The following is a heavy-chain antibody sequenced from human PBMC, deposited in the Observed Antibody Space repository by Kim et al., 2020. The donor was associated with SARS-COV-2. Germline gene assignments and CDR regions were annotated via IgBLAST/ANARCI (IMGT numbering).Heavy chain of an antibody. D-gene: IGHD3-22*01. J-gene: IGHJ4*02. Sequence: DSVKGRFTITRDNSKNRLYRQMNSLRAEDTAVYYCARDPLTRYQDTSCYYNWGQGTLVTVSS. V-gene: IGHV3-30*13. CDR3: ARDPLTRYQDTSCYYN.